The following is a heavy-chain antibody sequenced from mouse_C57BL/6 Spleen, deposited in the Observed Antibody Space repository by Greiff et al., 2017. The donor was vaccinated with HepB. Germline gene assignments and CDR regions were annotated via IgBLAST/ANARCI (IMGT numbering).Heavy chain of an antibody. D-gene: IGHD4-1*01. CDR1: GYTFTDYY. CDR3: LTYYFDY. V-gene: IGHV1-26*01. J-gene: IGHJ2*01. CDR2: INPNNGGT. Sequence: EVQLQQSGPELVKPGASVKISCKASGYTFTDYYMNWVKQSHGKSLEWIGDINPNNGGTSYNQKFKGKATLTVDKSSSTAYMELRSLTSEDSAVYYCLTYYFDYWGQGTTLTVSS.